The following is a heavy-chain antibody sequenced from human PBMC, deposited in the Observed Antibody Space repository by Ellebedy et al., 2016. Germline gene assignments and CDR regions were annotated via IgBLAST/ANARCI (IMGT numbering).Heavy chain of an antibody. D-gene: IGHD3-10*01. CDR1: GGSVSGSY. Sequence: SETLSLTCTVSGGSVSGSYWSWSRQLPGKGLEWIAYIYSSGSTNYNPSLKKRVAISVYTSKNQFSLKLSSVTAADTAVYYCARHFGSGTYPLDYWGQGTLVTVSS. V-gene: IGHV4-59*08. CDR3: ARHFGSGTYPLDY. CDR2: IYSSGST. J-gene: IGHJ4*02.